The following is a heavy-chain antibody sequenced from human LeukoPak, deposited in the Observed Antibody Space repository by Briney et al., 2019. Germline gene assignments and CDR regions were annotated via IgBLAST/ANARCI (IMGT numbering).Heavy chain of an antibody. CDR1: GGSFSGYY. CDR3: ARGPNYGGNSKDFDY. J-gene: IGHJ4*02. CDR2: INHSGST. Sequence: SETLSLTCAVYGGSFSGYYWSWIRQPPGKGVEWSGEINHSGSTNYNPSLKSRVTISVDTSKNQFSLKLSSVTAADTAVYYCARGPNYGGNSKDFDYWGQGTLVTVSS. V-gene: IGHV4-34*01. D-gene: IGHD4-23*01.